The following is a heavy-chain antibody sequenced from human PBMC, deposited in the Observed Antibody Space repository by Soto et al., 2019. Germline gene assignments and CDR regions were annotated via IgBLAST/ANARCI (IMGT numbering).Heavy chain of an antibody. D-gene: IGHD5-18*01. J-gene: IGHJ6*02. Sequence: TETLSLTWTVSGGSISSSSYYWGWIRQPPGKGLEWIGSIYYSGSTYYNPSLKSRVTISVDTSKNQFSLKLSSVTAADTAVYYCACIFSGGYGYGFYYYGMDVWGQGTTVTVSS. CDR3: ACIFSGGYGYGFYYYGMDV. V-gene: IGHV4-39*01. CDR2: IYYSGST. CDR1: GGSISSSSYY.